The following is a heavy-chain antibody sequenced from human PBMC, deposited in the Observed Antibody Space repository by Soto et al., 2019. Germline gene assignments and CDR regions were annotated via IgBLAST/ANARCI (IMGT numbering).Heavy chain of an antibody. D-gene: IGHD4-17*01. CDR1: GFTFSAYA. J-gene: IGHJ6*02. V-gene: IGHV3-30-3*01. CDR3: ARGAVTTNYYYYGMDV. Sequence: QVQLVESGGGVVQPGGSLRLSCAASGFTFSAYAMHWVRQAPVKGLELVAVISYDGSSKNYADSVKGRFTISRDNSKNTLYLQMNSLRDEDTALYYCARGAVTTNYYYYGMDVWGRGTTVTVSS. CDR2: ISYDGSSK.